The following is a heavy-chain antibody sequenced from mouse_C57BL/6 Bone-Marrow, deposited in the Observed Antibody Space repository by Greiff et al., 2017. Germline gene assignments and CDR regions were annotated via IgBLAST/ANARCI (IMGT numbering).Heavy chain of an antibody. J-gene: IGHJ1*03. Sequence: VQVVESGPELVKPGASVKISCKASGYAFSSSWMNWVKQRPGKGLEWIGRIYPGDGDTNYNGKFKGKATLTADKSSSTAYMQRSSLTSEDSAVYFCARDYGSSFYWYFDVWGTGTTVTVSA. D-gene: IGHD1-1*01. CDR2: IYPGDGDT. CDR1: GYAFSSSW. CDR3: ARDYGSSFYWYFDV. V-gene: IGHV1-82*01.